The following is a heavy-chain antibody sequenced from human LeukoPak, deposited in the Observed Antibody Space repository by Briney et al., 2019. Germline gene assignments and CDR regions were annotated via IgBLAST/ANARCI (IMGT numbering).Heavy chain of an antibody. CDR2: ISSSSSYI. Sequence: GGSLRLSCAASGFTFSSYSMNWVRQAPGKGLEWVSSISSSSSYIYYADSVKGRFTISRDNAKNSLYLQMNSLRAEDTAVYYCASYGITGTTGGDYWGQGTLVTVSS. D-gene: IGHD1-7*01. CDR1: GFTFSSYS. CDR3: ASYGITGTTGGDY. V-gene: IGHV3-21*01. J-gene: IGHJ4*02.